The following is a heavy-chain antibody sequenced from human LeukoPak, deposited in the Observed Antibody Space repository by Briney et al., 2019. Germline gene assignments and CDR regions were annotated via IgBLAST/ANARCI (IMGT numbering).Heavy chain of an antibody. D-gene: IGHD5-18*01. J-gene: IGHJ4*02. CDR3: ARRGYSYAHQADY. V-gene: IGHV4-59*01. Sequence: PSETLSLTCTVSGGSISSYYWSWIRQPPGKGLEWIGYIYYSGSTNYNPSLKSRVTISVDTSKNQFSLKLSSVTAADTAVYYCARRGYSYAHQADYWGQGTLVTVSS. CDR2: IYYSGST. CDR1: GGSISSYY.